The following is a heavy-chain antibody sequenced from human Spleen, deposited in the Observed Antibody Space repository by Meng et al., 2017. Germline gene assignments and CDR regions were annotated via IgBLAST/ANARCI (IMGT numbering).Heavy chain of an antibody. D-gene: IGHD4-17*01. CDR3: AKNNYGDAYFDY. CDR1: GFSFSSYS. J-gene: IGHJ4*02. CDR2: ISSSSSYI. V-gene: IGHV3-21*01. Sequence: GESLKISCAASGFSFSSYSMNWVRQAPGKGLEWVSSISSSSSYIYYADSVKGRFTISRDNAKNSVYLQMNSLRAEDTAVYYCAKNNYGDAYFDYWGQGSLVTVSS.